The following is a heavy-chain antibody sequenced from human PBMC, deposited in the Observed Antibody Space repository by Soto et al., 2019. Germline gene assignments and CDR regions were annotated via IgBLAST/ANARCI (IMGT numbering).Heavy chain of an antibody. CDR1: GYTFTSYA. CDR3: ARGGRGGGYCSGGSCSTLFDY. Sequence: QVQLVQSGAEVKKPGASVKVSCKASGYTFTSYAMHWVCQAPGQRLEWMGWINAGNGNTKYSQKFQGRVTITRDTSASTAYMELSSLRSEDTAVYYCARGGRGGGYCSGGSCSTLFDYWGQGTLVTVSS. CDR2: INAGNGNT. D-gene: IGHD2-15*01. J-gene: IGHJ4*02. V-gene: IGHV1-3*01.